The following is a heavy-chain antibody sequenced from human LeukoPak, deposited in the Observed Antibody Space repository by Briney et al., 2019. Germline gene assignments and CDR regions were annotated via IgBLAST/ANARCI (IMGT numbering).Heavy chain of an antibody. J-gene: IGHJ4*02. CDR3: AKTVSGSHSYQGGDY. CDR2: ISGSGGNT. CDR1: GFTFSSYA. D-gene: IGHD3-16*02. Sequence: PGGSLRLSCAASGFTFSSYAMSWVRQAPGKGLEWASAISGSGGNTYYADSVKGRFTMSRDNSKNTLYLQMNSLRAEDTAVYFCAKTVSGSHSYQGGDYWGQGTLVTVST. V-gene: IGHV3-23*01.